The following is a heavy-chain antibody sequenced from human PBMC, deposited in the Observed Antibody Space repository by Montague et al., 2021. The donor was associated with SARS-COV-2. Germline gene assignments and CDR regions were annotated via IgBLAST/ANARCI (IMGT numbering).Heavy chain of an antibody. V-gene: IGHV4-4*07. CDR3: ARRAQWQLSWFFDL. CDR1: GEPTSGFF. J-gene: IGHJ2*01. CDR2: IYASGGT. Sequence: SETLSLTCSVSGEPTSGFFWNWIRQPAGKGLEWIGRIYASGGTDYNPSXXSRVTISVDTSKNQFSLKVTSVTAADTAVYYCARRAQWQLSWFFDLWGRGTLVTVSS. D-gene: IGHD6-19*01.